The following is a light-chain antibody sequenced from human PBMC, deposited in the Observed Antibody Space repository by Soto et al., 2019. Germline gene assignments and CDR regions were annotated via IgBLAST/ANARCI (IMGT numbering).Light chain of an antibody. CDR1: QSLTNPY. CDR2: DIS. V-gene: IGKV3-20*01. CDR3: KQYGSSEII. J-gene: IGKJ5*01. Sequence: PGERATLSCRARQSLTNPYIAWYQQKPGQAPRLLIYDISSRATGIPDRFSGSVSGTDFTLTITRLEPEDFAVFYCKQYGSSEIIFGQGTRLEIK.